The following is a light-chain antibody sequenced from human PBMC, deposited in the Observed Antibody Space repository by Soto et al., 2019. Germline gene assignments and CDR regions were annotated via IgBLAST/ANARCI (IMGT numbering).Light chain of an antibody. J-gene: IGKJ1*01. Sequence: EIVLTHSPGTLSLCPGERATLSCRASQSVTNRYLAWYRQKPGQAPRLLIFGASIRDSGIPDRFSGSGSGTDFTLTINRLEPEDFAVYYSQQYRSSPGTFGQGTKVDIK. CDR2: GAS. V-gene: IGKV3-20*01. CDR3: QQYRSSPGT. CDR1: QSVTNRY.